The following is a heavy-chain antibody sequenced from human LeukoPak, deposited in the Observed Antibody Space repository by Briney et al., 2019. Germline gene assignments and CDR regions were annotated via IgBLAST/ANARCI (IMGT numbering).Heavy chain of an antibody. CDR1: GFTFSSSS. D-gene: IGHD3-10*01. CDR2: ISGESKYI. V-gene: IGHV3-21*01. J-gene: IGHJ4*02. CDR3: ARGAVFQGNYDY. Sequence: KAGGSLRLSCAASGFTFSSSSMNWLRHTPGKALEWVSSISGESKYIYYADSVTGRFTISRDNAKNSLYLQMSTLRAEDTAVYYCARGAVFQGNYDYWGQGTQVTVSS.